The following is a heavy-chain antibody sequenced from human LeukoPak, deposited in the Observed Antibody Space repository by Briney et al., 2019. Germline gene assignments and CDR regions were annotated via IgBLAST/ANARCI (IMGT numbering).Heavy chain of an antibody. V-gene: IGHV3-7*01. J-gene: IGHJ4*02. CDR1: GFTFSSYG. D-gene: IGHD1-20*01. CDR3: ARKYNWNHFDY. CDR2: IKQDGSEK. Sequence: GGSLRLSCAASGFTFSSYGMSWVRQAPGKGLEWVANIKQDGSEKYYVDSVKGRFTISRDNAKNSLYLQMNSLRAEDTAVYYCARKYNWNHFDYWGQGTLVTVSS.